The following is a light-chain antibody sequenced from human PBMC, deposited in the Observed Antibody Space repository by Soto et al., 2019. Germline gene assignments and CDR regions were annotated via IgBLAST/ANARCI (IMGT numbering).Light chain of an antibody. J-gene: IGLJ3*02. CDR3: CSYTDGSSLL. CDR1: RNDIGTYNL. Sequence: QSALTQPASVSESPGQSISISCGGGRNDIGTYNLVSWYQQHPGKAPKLIIYEGNKRPSGVSNRISGSRSGNTASLTISGLQAEDEADYCCCSYTDGSSLLFGGGTKLTVL. V-gene: IGLV2-23*01. CDR2: EGN.